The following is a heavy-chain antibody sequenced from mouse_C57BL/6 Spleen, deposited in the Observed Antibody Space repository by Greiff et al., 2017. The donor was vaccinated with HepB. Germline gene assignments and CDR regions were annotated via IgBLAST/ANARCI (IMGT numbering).Heavy chain of an antibody. CDR1: GYTFTSYW. CDR3: ARWRGYYYGSSYGYAMDY. D-gene: IGHD1-1*01. CDR2: NHPNSGST. V-gene: IGHV1-64*01. Sequence: QVQLQQPGAELVKPGASVKLSCKASGYTFTSYWMHWVKQRPGQGLEWIGMNHPNSGSTNYNEKFKSKATLTVDKSSSTAYMQLSSLTSEDSAVYYCARWRGYYYGSSYGYAMDYWGQGTSVTVSS. J-gene: IGHJ4*01.